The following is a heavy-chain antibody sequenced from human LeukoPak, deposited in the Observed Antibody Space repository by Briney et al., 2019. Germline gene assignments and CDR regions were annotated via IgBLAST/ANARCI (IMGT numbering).Heavy chain of an antibody. Sequence: PSETLSLTCTVSGGSISSYYWSWIRQPAGKGLEWIGRSYTSGSTNYNPSLKSRVTMSVDTSKNQFSLKLSSVTAADTAVYYCARDSPRYCSGGSCYSYMSAFDIWGQGTMVTVSS. CDR3: ARDSPRYCSGGSCYSYMSAFDI. CDR1: GGSISSYY. D-gene: IGHD2-15*01. CDR2: SYTSGST. J-gene: IGHJ3*02. V-gene: IGHV4-4*07.